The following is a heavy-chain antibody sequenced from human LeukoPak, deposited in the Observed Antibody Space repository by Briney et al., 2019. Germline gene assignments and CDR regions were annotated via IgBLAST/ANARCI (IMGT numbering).Heavy chain of an antibody. V-gene: IGHV3-21*01. D-gene: IGHD2-15*01. Sequence: GGSLRLSCAASGFTFSRYSMNWVRQAPGKGLEWVSSISTSSNYIYYGDSVKGRFTISRDNARNSLYLQMNSLRAEDTAVYYCATLVVVPNLNWGQGTLVTVSS. CDR2: ISTSSNYI. CDR3: ATLVVVPNLN. CDR1: GFTFSRYS. J-gene: IGHJ4*02.